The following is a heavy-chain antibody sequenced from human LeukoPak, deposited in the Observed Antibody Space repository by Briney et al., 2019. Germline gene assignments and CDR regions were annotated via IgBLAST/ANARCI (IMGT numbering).Heavy chain of an antibody. Sequence: GGSLRLSCAASGFTFSSYAMSWVRQAPGKGLEWVSTISGSGGSTYYADSVKGRFTISRDNSKNTLYLQMNSLRAEDTAVYYCAKDRTYVGNAFDIWGQGTMVTVSS. CDR2: ISGSGGST. V-gene: IGHV3-23*01. CDR1: GFTFSSYA. J-gene: IGHJ3*02. D-gene: IGHD7-27*01. CDR3: AKDRTYVGNAFDI.